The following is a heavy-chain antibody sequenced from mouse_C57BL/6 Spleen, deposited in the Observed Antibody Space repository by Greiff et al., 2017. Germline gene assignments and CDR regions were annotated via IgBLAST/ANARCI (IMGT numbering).Heavy chain of an antibody. Sequence: LMESGPELVKPGASVKISCKASGYTFTDYYINWVKQRPGQGLEWIGWIYPGSGNTKYNEKFKGKATLTVDTSSSTAYMQLSSLTSEDSAVYFCASSGYYGSSYGYYAMDYWGQGTSVTVSS. V-gene: IGHV1-84*01. J-gene: IGHJ4*01. CDR3: ASSGYYGSSYGYYAMDY. D-gene: IGHD1-1*01. CDR1: GYTFTDYY. CDR2: IYPGSGNT.